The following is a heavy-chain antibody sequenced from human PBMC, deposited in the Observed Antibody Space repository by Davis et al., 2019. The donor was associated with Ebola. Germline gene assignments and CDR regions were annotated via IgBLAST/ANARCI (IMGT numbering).Heavy chain of an antibody. CDR3: ARHDYGDSHFDY. Sequence: GESLKISCAASGFIFSNYWMSWVRQAPGKGLEWVSAISGSGGSTYYADSVKGRFTISRDNSKNTLYLQMNSLRAEDTAVYYCARHDYGDSHFDYWGQGTLVTVSS. J-gene: IGHJ4*02. V-gene: IGHV3-23*01. CDR1: GFIFSNYW. CDR2: ISGSGGST. D-gene: IGHD4-17*01.